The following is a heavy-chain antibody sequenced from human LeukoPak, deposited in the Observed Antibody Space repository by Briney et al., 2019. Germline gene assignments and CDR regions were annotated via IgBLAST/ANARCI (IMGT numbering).Heavy chain of an antibody. Sequence: SETLSLTCTVSGGSISSGGYYWSWIRQHPGKGLEWIGYIYYSGSTYYNPSLKSRVTISVDTSKNQFSLKLSSVTAADTAVYYCARGVANYYDNSGYQNWGQGTLVTVSS. CDR1: GGSISSGGYY. J-gene: IGHJ4*02. V-gene: IGHV4-31*03. CDR2: IYYSGST. CDR3: ARGVANYYDNSGYQN. D-gene: IGHD3-22*01.